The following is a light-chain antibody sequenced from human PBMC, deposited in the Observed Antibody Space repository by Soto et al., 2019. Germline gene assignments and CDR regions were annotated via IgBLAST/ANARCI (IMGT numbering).Light chain of an antibody. V-gene: IGLV1-44*01. CDR1: SSNIGSNA. J-gene: IGLJ2*01. CDR3: AAWDGSLSGVI. CDR2: IDN. Sequence: QSVLTQPASVSGTPGQRVTISCSGSSSNIGSNAISWYQQLPGTAPKLLIYIDNQRPSGVPDRFSGSQSGTSASLAISGLQSEDEADYYCAAWDGSLSGVIFGGGTKLT.